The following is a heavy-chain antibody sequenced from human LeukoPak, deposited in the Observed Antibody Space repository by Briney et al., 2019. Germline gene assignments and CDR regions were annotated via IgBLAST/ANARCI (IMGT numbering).Heavy chain of an antibody. CDR1: GYTFTSYY. V-gene: IGHV1-46*01. D-gene: IGHD2-2*02. Sequence: ASVKVSCKASGYTFTSYYMHWVRQAPGQGLEWMGIINPSGGSTSYAQKFQGRVTMTRDTSTSTVYMELSRLRSEDTAVYYCARGGVVPAAIDYYYYMDVWGKGTTVTVSS. J-gene: IGHJ6*03. CDR2: INPSGGST. CDR3: ARGGVVPAAIDYYYYMDV.